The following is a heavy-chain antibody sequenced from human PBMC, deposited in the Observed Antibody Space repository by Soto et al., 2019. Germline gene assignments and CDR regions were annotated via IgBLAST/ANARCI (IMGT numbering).Heavy chain of an antibody. D-gene: IGHD3-22*01. CDR2: NYYTGNT. CDR3: ERHSIWLLLSDY. CDR1: GGSISNSNYY. Sequence: SETLSLTCNVSGGSISNSNYYWGWIRQPPGKGLEWIGSNYYTGNTYYNPSLKSRVTISVDTSKNQFSLKLDSVTAADTAVYFCERHSIWLLLSDYWGQGSLVTVSS. J-gene: IGHJ4*02. V-gene: IGHV4-39*01.